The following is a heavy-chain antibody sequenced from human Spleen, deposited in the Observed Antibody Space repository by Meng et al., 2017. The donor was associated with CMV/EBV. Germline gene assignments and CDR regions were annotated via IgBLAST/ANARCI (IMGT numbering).Heavy chain of an antibody. V-gene: IGHV1-2*02. Sequence: ASVKVSCKASGYTFTGYYIHWVRQAPGQGLEWMGWINPLSGGPNYAQKFQGRVTMTRDTSINTAYMEISGLNSDDTAVYYRARGFGHLERGIDYWGQGTLVTVSS. CDR1: GYTFTGYY. D-gene: IGHD1-1*01. J-gene: IGHJ4*02. CDR3: ARGFGHLERGIDY. CDR2: INPLSGGP.